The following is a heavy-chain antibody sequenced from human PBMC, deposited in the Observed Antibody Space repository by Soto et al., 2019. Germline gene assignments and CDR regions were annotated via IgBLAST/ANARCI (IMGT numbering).Heavy chain of an antibody. CDR2: IYYSGST. J-gene: IGHJ5*02. D-gene: IGHD6-13*01. V-gene: IGHV4-59*12. CDR3: ARTRAQQLVLWWFDP. Sequence: PSDTLSLTCTVSGGSISIYYWSWIRQPPGKGLEWIGYIYYSGSTNYNPSLKSRVTISVDTSKNQFSLKLSSVTAADTAVYYCARTRAQQLVLWWFDPWGQGTLVTVSS. CDR1: GGSISIYY.